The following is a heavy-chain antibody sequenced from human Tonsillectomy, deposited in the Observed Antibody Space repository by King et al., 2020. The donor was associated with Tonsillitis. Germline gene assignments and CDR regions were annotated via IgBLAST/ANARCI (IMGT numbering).Heavy chain of an antibody. D-gene: IGHD3-10*01. CDR3: ASPCGSGRCSFDS. CDR1: GYKFPNYW. CDR2: IFPGDSDA. J-gene: IGHJ4*02. Sequence: QLVQSGPEVKKPGESPKISCKGSGYKFPNYWIGWGRQMSGRGLEWMGIIFPGDSDARCRPSIQGRVTISADKSISTAYLQCSSVEASDTGIYFCASPCGSGRCSFDSGGQGTLLTVSS. V-gene: IGHV5-51*01.